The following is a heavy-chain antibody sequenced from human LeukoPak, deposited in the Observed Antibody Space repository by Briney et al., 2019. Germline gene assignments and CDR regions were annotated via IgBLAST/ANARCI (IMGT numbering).Heavy chain of an antibody. CDR3: ARGLGWITPGAPYFDL. D-gene: IGHD5-12*01. CDR1: GFTFNTHS. V-gene: IGHV3-21*01. J-gene: IGHJ4*01. Sequence: GGSLRLSCAASGFTFNTHSMNWVRQAPGKGLEWLSAISSSGGHIYYSGSVQGRFTISRDDAKESVYLQLNSLRADDTAVYYCARGLGWITPGAPYFDLWGHGTLVTVSS. CDR2: ISSSGGHI.